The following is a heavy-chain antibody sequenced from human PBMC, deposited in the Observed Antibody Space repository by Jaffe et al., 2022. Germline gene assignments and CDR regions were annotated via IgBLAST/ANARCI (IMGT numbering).Heavy chain of an antibody. J-gene: IGHJ3*02. D-gene: IGHD3-22*01. CDR3: ARVRDSSGYYDYAFDI. Sequence: QVQLQESGPGLVKPSETLSLTCTVSGGSISSYYWSWIRQPPGKGLEWIGYIYYSGSTNYNPSLKSRVTISVDTSKNQFSLKLSSVTAADTAVYYCARVRDSSGYYDYAFDIWGQGTMVTVSS. CDR2: IYYSGST. V-gene: IGHV4-59*01. CDR1: GGSISSYY.